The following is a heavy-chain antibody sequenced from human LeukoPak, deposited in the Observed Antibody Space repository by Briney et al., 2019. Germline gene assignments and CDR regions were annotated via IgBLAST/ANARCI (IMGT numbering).Heavy chain of an antibody. Sequence: PGGSLRLSCAASGFTFSDHYMSWIRQAPGKGLEWVSYISSSGSTIYYADSVKGRFTISRDNAKNSLYLQMNSLRAEDTAVYYCVRGSTVVTALDYWGQGTLVTVSS. CDR2: ISSSGSTI. D-gene: IGHD4-23*01. CDR3: VRGSTVVTALDY. J-gene: IGHJ4*02. V-gene: IGHV3-11*01. CDR1: GFTFSDHY.